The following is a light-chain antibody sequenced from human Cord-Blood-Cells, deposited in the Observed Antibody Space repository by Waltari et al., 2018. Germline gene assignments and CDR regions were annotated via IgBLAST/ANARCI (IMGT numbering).Light chain of an antibody. CDR2: EGS. J-gene: IGLJ2*01. CDR3: CSYAGSVV. CDR1: SSDVGSYNL. Sequence: QSALTQPASVSGSPGQSITISCTGTSSDVGSYNLVSWYQQHPGKAPKLIIYEGSKRPSAVSNRFSGSKSGTTPSLTISGLQAEDEADYYCCSYAGSVVFGGGTKLTVL. V-gene: IGLV2-23*01.